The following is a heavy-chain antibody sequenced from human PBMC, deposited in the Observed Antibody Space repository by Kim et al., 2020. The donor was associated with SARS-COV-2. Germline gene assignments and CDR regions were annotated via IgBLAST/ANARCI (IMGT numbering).Heavy chain of an antibody. J-gene: IGHJ6*02. CDR3: ARDNLERYMGGYYYYYGMDV. CDR1: GYTFTSYA. CDR2: INTNTGNP. D-gene: IGHD1-1*01. V-gene: IGHV7-4-1*01. Sequence: ASVKVSCKASGYTFTSYAMNWVRQAPGQGLEWMGWINTNTGNPTYAQGFTGRFVFSLDTSVSTAYLQICSLKAEDTAVYYCARDNLERYMGGYYYYYGMDVWGQGTTVTVSS.